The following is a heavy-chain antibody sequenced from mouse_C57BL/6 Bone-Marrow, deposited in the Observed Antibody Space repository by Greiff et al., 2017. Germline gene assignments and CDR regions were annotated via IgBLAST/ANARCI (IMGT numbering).Heavy chain of an antibody. CDR2: IDPEISDT. J-gene: IGHJ2*01. CDR1: GFNIKDDY. D-gene: IGHD2-3*01. Sequence: EVKLQQSGAELVRPGASVKLSCTASGFNIKDDYIHWVKQRPEQGLEWIGWIDPEISDTEYASKFQGKATIPSDTSSNTAYLQLSSLTSEDTAVYYCSSFDGNYFDFWGQGTPLTVAS. V-gene: IGHV14-4*01. CDR3: SSFDGNYFDF.